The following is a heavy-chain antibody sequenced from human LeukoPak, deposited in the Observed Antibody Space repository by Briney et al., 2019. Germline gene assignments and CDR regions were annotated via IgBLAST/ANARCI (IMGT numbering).Heavy chain of an antibody. D-gene: IGHD3-10*01. CDR2: IYHSGST. J-gene: IGHJ4*02. CDR3: ARVRFAEGYFDY. V-gene: IGHV4-38-2*02. CDR1: GYSISSAYY. Sequence: SETLSLTCTVSGYSISSAYYWGWIRQPPGKGLEGIGNIYHSGSTYYNSSLKSRLTISLDIARQQFSLKLRSVTAADTAVYYCARVRFAEGYFDYWGQGTLVTVSS.